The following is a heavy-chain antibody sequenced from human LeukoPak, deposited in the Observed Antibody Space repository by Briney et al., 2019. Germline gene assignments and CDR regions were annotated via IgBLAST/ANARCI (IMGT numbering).Heavy chain of an antibody. CDR3: AREWRTSHPADY. Sequence: GGSLRLSYAASGFTFSSYSMTWVRQAPGKGLEWVSSISSSSSYIYYADSVEGRFTISRDNAKNSLYLQMNSLRAEDTAVYYCAREWRTSHPADYWGQGTLVTVSS. CDR1: GFTFSSYS. CDR2: ISSSSSYI. D-gene: IGHD5-12*01. V-gene: IGHV3-21*01. J-gene: IGHJ4*02.